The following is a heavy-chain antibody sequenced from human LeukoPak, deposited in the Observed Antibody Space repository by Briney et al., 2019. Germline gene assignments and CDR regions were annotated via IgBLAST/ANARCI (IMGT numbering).Heavy chain of an antibody. CDR1: GGSISSGSYY. CDR3: ARVGVRKGFFGVVPT. J-gene: IGHJ3*01. CDR2: IYTSGST. V-gene: IGHV4-61*02. D-gene: IGHD3-3*01. Sequence: SETLSLTCTVSGGSISSGSYYWSWIRQPAGKGLEWIGRIYTSGSTNYNPSLKSRVTISVDTSKNQFSLKLSSVTAADTAVYYCARVGVRKGFFGVVPTWGQGTMVTVSS.